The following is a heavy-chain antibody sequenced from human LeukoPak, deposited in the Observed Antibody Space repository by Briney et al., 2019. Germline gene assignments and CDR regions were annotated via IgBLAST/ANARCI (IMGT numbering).Heavy chain of an antibody. V-gene: IGHV1-69*06. CDR3: ARSQQLVRRYFDY. Sequence: SVKVSCKASGGTFSSYAISWVRQAPGQGLEWMGGIIPIFGTANYAQEFQGRVTITADKSTSTAYMELSSLRSEDTAVYYCARSQQLVRRYFDYWGQGTLVTVSS. D-gene: IGHD6-13*01. CDR2: IIPIFGTA. J-gene: IGHJ4*02. CDR1: GGTFSSYA.